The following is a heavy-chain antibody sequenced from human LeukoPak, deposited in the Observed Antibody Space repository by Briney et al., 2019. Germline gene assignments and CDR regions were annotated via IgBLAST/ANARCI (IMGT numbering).Heavy chain of an antibody. V-gene: IGHV4-38-2*02. CDR3: ARIGSLEWLLGYFDY. CDR2: IYHSGST. CDR1: GYSISSGYY. D-gene: IGHD3-3*02. Sequence: SETLSLTCTVSGYSISSGYYWGWIRQPPGKGLEWIGSIYHSGSTYYNPSLKSRVTISVDTSKNQFSLKLSSVTAADTAVYYCARIGSLEWLLGYFDYWGPGTLVTVSS. J-gene: IGHJ4*02.